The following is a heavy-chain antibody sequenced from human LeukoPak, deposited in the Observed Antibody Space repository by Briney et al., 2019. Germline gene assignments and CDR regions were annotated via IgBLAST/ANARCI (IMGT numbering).Heavy chain of an antibody. CDR2: INPSGGST. Sequence: GASVKVSFKASGYTFTSDYMHWVRQAPGQGLEWMGIINPSGGSTGYAQKFQGRVTMTRDTSTSTVYMELSSLRSEDTAVYYCASEDSSGWDAFDIWGQGTMVTVSS. D-gene: IGHD6-19*01. CDR1: GYTFTSDY. V-gene: IGHV1-46*01. CDR3: ASEDSSGWDAFDI. J-gene: IGHJ3*02.